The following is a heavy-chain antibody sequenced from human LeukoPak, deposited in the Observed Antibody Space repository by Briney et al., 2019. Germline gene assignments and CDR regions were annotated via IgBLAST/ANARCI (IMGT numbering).Heavy chain of an antibody. J-gene: IGHJ4*02. CDR2: INPNSGGT. D-gene: IGHD6-13*01. V-gene: IGHV1-2*02. CDR1: GYTFTGYY. Sequence: ASVKVSCKASGYTFTGYYMHWVRRAPGQRLEWMGWINPNSGGTNYAQKFQGRVTMTRDTSISTAYMELSRLRSDDTAVYYCAGSSGYSSSWYFDYWGQGTLVTVSS. CDR3: AGSSGYSSSWYFDY.